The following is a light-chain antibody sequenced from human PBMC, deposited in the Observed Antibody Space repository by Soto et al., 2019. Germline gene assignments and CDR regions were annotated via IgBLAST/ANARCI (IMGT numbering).Light chain of an antibody. Sequence: LMTQSPSSLSASLGDRVTITCRARQGISNYLAWYHQKPGKVPKLLIYSASTLLSGVPSRFSGSGSGTDFTLTITSLQPEDVATYYCQKYDISPRPFGQGTKVEVK. CDR2: SAS. CDR3: QKYDISPRP. CDR1: QGISNY. V-gene: IGKV1-27*01. J-gene: IGKJ1*01.